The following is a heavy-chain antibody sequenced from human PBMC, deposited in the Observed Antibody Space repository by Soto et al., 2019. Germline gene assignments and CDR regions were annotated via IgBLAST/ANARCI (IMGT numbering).Heavy chain of an antibody. V-gene: IGHV1-2*04. D-gene: IGHD3-9*01. CDR3: AREVGTYYDVLTGYFDY. Sequence: ASVKVSCKASGYNFIDFYIHWVRQAPGQGLEWLGWINPNSGDTNFAQKFQGWVTLTRDTSISTAYMDLSSLKSDDAAVYFCAREVGTYYDVLTGYFDYWGQGTLVTVSS. CDR2: INPNSGDT. J-gene: IGHJ4*02. CDR1: GYNFIDFY.